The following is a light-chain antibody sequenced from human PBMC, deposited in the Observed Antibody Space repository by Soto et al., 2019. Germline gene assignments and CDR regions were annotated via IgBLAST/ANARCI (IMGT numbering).Light chain of an antibody. V-gene: IGLV1-40*01. CDR3: QSCDSSLPGSGV. J-gene: IGLJ1*01. Sequence: QAVVTQPPSVSGAPGQRVTISCTGSSSNIGAGYDVHWYQQLPGTAPKLLIYRNSNRPSGVPDRFSGSKSGTSASLAITGLQAEDEADYYCQSCDSSLPGSGVFGTGTKLTVL. CDR1: SSNIGAGYD. CDR2: RNS.